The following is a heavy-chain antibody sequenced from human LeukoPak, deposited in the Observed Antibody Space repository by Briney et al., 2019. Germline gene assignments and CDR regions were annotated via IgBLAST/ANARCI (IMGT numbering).Heavy chain of an antibody. D-gene: IGHD5-18*01. CDR2: INSNSGGT. Sequence: ASVKVSCTASGYTFTGYYMHWVRQAPRPGLEWMGRINSNSGGTNYAQKFQGRVSITTDTSISKPYTEKRRLRSDDAAVYYCARAYTAVVEPHLDYWGQGTLVTVSS. CDR3: ARAYTAVVEPHLDY. CDR1: GYTFTGYY. V-gene: IGHV1-2*06. J-gene: IGHJ4*02.